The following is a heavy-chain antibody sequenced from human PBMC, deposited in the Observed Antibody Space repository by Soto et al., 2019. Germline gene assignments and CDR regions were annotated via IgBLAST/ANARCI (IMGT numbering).Heavy chain of an antibody. CDR3: AKDNYYRSGWYGPYYFDY. D-gene: IGHD6-19*01. V-gene: IGHV3-30*18. CDR1: GFTFSSYG. J-gene: IGHJ4*02. Sequence: QVQLVESGGGVVQPGRSLRLSCAASGFTFSSYGMHWVRQAPGKGLEWVGGISYDGSNKYYADSVKGRFTISRDNSKNTLYLQMNSLRAEDTAVYYCAKDNYYRSGWYGPYYFDYWGQGTLVTVSS. CDR2: ISYDGSNK.